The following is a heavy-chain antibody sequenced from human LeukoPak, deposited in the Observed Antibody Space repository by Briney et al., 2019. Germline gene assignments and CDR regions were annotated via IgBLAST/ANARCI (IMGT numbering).Heavy chain of an antibody. CDR3: AREGGFYRPLDY. Sequence: PSETLSLTCGVSGGSVSSTNWWTWISQPPGKGLDWIGEVHLDGRTNFTPSLKSRLTMSVDLSENHVSLKLTSVTAADTAVYYCAREGGFYRPLDYSGQGTLVTVSS. J-gene: IGHJ4*02. V-gene: IGHV4-4*02. CDR2: VHLDGRT. D-gene: IGHD6-25*01. CDR1: GGSVSSTNW.